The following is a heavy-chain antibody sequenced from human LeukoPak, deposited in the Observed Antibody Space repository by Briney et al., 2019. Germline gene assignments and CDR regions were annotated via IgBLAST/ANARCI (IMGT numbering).Heavy chain of an antibody. CDR3: AREIYSSSSFDY. Sequence: PGGSLRLSCAASGFTFSSYAMTWVRQAPGKGLEWVSATSGSGGTTYYADSVKGRFSISRDNSKSTLYLQMNSLRAEDTAVYYCAREIYSSSSFDYWGQGTLVTVSS. CDR1: GFTFSSYA. J-gene: IGHJ4*02. CDR2: TSGSGGTT. V-gene: IGHV3-23*01. D-gene: IGHD6-6*01.